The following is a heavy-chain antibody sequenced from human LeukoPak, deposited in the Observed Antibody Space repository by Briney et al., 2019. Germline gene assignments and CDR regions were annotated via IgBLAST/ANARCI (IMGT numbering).Heavy chain of an antibody. CDR3: ARMHSSSRPEEMIDY. CDR1: SGTFGIHA. Sequence: AASVKVSCKASSGTFGIHAITWVRQAPGQGLEWIGRIIPVADVANHAQKYQGRLKITADKSTTTAYMELSSLRFEDTAVYYCARMHSSSRPEEMIDYWGQGTQVIVSS. CDR2: IIPVADVA. J-gene: IGHJ4*02. D-gene: IGHD6-19*01. V-gene: IGHV1-69*04.